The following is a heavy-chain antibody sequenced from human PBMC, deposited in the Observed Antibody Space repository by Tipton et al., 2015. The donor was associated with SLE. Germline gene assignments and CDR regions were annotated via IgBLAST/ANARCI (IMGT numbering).Heavy chain of an antibody. D-gene: IGHD3-10*01. CDR2: IYYSGST. Sequence: TLSLTCTVSGGSISSYYWSWTRQPPGKGLEWIGYIYYSGSTNYNPSLKSRVTISVDTSKNQFSLKLSSVTAADTAVYYCARGRRGPLRYFDLRGRGTLVTVSS. V-gene: IGHV4-59*01. CDR3: ARGRRGPLRYFDL. J-gene: IGHJ2*01. CDR1: GGSISSYY.